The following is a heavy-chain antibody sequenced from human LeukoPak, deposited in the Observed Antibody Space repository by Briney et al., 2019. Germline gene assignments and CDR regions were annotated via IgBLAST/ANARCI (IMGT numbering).Heavy chain of an antibody. J-gene: IGHJ4*02. V-gene: IGHV4-39*07. D-gene: IGHD5-12*01. Sequence: PSETLSLTCTVSGGSISSSSYYWGWIRQPPGKGLEWIGSIYHSGSTNYNPSLESRVTISVDKSKNQFSLNLSSVTAADTAVYYCARGGGYDSFDYWGQGTLVTVSS. CDR1: GGSISSSSYY. CDR2: IYHSGST. CDR3: ARGGGYDSFDY.